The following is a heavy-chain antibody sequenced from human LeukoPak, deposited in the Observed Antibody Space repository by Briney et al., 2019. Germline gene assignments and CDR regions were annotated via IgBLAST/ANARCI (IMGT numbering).Heavy chain of an antibody. Sequence: GGSLRLSCAASGFTFSSYAMSWVRQAPGKGLEWVSAISGSGGSTYYADSVKGRFTISRDNSKNTLYLRMNSLRAEDTAVYYCAKDPYYGSGSYLFDYWGQGTLVTVSS. CDR2: ISGSGGST. CDR1: GFTFSSYA. J-gene: IGHJ4*02. D-gene: IGHD3-10*01. V-gene: IGHV3-23*01. CDR3: AKDPYYGSGSYLFDY.